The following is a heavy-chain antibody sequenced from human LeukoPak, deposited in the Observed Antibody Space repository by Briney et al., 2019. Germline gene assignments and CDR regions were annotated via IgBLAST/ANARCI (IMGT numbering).Heavy chain of an antibody. CDR2: MYYSGST. J-gene: IGHJ5*02. D-gene: IGHD3-3*01. CDR1: GGSISSASFY. Sequence: SETLSLTCTVSGGSISSASFYWGWIRQPPGKGLEWIGSMYYSGSTYYNPSLRSRLTRSVDTSKNHFSLKLSSLTAADTAVYYCAATYDLRFAPWGQGTLVTVSS. CDR3: AATYDLRFAP. V-gene: IGHV4-39*02.